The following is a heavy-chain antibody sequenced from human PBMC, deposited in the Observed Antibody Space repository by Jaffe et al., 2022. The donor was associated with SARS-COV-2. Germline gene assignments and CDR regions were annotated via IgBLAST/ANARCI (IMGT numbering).Heavy chain of an antibody. J-gene: IGHJ4*02. CDR3: ARALLLWFGTSSYFDY. CDR1: GGSFSGYY. CDR2: INHSGST. V-gene: IGHV4-34*01. Sequence: QVQLQQWGAGLLKPSETLSLTCAVYGGSFSGYYWSWIRQPPGKGLEWIGEINHSGSTNYNPSLKSRVTISVDTSKNQFSLKLSSVTAADTAVYYCARALLLWFGTSSYFDYWGQGTLVTVSS. D-gene: IGHD3-10*01.